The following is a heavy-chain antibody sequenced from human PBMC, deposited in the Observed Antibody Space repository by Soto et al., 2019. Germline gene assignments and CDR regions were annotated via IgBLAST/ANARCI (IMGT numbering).Heavy chain of an antibody. CDR2: IIPIFGTA. D-gene: IGHD2-2*01. CDR3: ARARRVAPAASDYYYGMDV. J-gene: IGHJ6*02. Sequence: QVQLVQSGAEVKKPGSSVKVSCKASGGTFSSYAISWVRQAPGQGLEWMGGIIPIFGTANYAQKFQGRVTITADESTSTAYMELSSLRSEDTSVYYCARARRVAPAASDYYYGMDVWGQGTTVTVSS. CDR1: GGTFSSYA. V-gene: IGHV1-69*01.